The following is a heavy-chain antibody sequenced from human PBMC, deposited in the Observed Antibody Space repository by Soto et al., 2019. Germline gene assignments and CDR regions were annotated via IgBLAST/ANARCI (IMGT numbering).Heavy chain of an antibody. CDR2: IKSKTDGGTT. J-gene: IGHJ6*02. V-gene: IGHV3-15*01. CDR1: GFTFSSYA. Sequence: GGSLRLSCAASGFTFSSYAMSWVRQAPGKGLEWVGRIKSKTDGGTTDYAAPVKGRFTISRDDSKNTLYLQMNSLKTEDTAVYYCTTDLYSYGDYYYYYGMDVWGQGTTVTVSS. CDR3: TTDLYSYGDYYYYYGMDV. D-gene: IGHD5-18*01.